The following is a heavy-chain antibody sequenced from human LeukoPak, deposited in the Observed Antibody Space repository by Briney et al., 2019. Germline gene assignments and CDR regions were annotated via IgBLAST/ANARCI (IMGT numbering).Heavy chain of an antibody. V-gene: IGHV4-30-2*01. Sequence: SQTLSLTCAVSGGSISSGGYSWSWIRQPPGKGLEWIGHIYQSRSTDYNPTLKSRVTISVDRSKNQFSLKLSSVTAADTAVYYCARAASRTVDYWGQGTLVTVSS. CDR3: ARAASRTVDY. J-gene: IGHJ4*02. CDR1: GGSISSGGYS. D-gene: IGHD1-1*01. CDR2: IYQSRST.